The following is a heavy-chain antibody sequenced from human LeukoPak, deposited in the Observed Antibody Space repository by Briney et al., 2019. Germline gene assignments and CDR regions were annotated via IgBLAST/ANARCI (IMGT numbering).Heavy chain of an antibody. CDR2: INADNGNT. CDR3: ARGSTGCPYYFDY. Sequence: ASVKVSCKTSGYIFTGYGVHWVRQAPGQRLEWMAWINADNGNTKYSQKFQGRVTITRDTSASTVFMELSSLRSEDTAVYYCARGSTGCPYYFDYWGQGTLVIVSS. J-gene: IGHJ4*02. CDR1: GYIFTGYG. D-gene: IGHD2-8*02. V-gene: IGHV1-3*01.